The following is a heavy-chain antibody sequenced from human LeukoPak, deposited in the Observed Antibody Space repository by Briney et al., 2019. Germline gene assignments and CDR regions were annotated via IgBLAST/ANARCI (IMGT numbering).Heavy chain of an antibody. J-gene: IGHJ4*02. CDR3: ASYGDYVRY. D-gene: IGHD4-17*01. CDR2: ISGGGGST. Sequence: GGSLRLSCAASGFTFNTYAMSWVRQAPGKGLEWVSAISGGGGSTYYADSVKGRFTISRDNSKNTLYPQMSSLRAEDTAVYYCASYGDYVRYWGQGTLVTVSS. V-gene: IGHV3-23*01. CDR1: GFTFNTYA.